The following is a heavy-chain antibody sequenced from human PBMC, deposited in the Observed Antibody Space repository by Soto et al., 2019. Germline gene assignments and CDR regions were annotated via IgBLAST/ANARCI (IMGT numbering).Heavy chain of an antibody. CDR3: ARCFGGYYYYYMDV. CDR1: GFTFTSSA. D-gene: IGHD3-16*01. Sequence: ASVKVSCKASGFTFTSSAVQWVRQARGQRLEWIGWIVVGSGNTNYAQKFQERVTITRDMSTSTAYMELSSLRSEDTAVYYCARCFGGYYYYYMDVWGKGTTVTVSS. V-gene: IGHV1-58*01. J-gene: IGHJ6*03. CDR2: IVVGSGNT.